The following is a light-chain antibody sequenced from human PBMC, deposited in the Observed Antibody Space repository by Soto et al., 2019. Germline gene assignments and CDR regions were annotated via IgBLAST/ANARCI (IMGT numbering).Light chain of an antibody. CDR1: QSIRRAGQTVTSS. V-gene: IGKV1-39*01. CDR2: TTT. J-gene: IGKJ1*01. CDR3: RQTFARPWT. Sequence: DIQMTQSPSSLSASVGDRVTITCRASQSIRRAGQTVTSSLSWYQQKPGEAPKLLIYTTTTLRSGVPLRFSGSGSETDFTLSIRGLQPEDSATYYCRQTFARPWTFGQGTKVDIK.